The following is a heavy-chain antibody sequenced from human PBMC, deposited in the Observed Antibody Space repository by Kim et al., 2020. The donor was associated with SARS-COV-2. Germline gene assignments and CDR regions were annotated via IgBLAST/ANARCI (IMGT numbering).Heavy chain of an antibody. D-gene: IGHD3-10*01. CDR1: GFTFSSYA. Sequence: GGSLRLSCAASGFTFSSYAMSWVRQAPGKGLEWVSAISGSGGSTYYADSVKGRFTISRDNSKNTLYLQMNSLRAEDTAVYYCAKDGGGYYGSGSDCWGQGTLVTVSS. J-gene: IGHJ4*02. CDR2: ISGSGGST. CDR3: AKDGGGYYGSGSDC. V-gene: IGHV3-23*01.